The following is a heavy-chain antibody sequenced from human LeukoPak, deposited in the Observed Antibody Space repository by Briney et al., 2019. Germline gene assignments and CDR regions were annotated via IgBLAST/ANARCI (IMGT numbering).Heavy chain of an antibody. CDR3: VRDETLWTLDW. Sequence: PGGSLRLSCTASGLTFSGHWIHWVRQAPGRGLVWVSRINEDGTDSMYAESVKGRFTISRDNAKNTVYLQMNSLRAEDTAVYYCVRDETLWTLDWWGQGTLVSVSS. CDR2: INEDGTDS. J-gene: IGHJ4*02. CDR1: GLTFSGHW. V-gene: IGHV3-74*03. D-gene: IGHD1-1*01.